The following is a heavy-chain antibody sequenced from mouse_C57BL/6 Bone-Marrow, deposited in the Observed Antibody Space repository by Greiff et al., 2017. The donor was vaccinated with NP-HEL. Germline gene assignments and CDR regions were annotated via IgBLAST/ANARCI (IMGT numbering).Heavy chain of an antibody. D-gene: IGHD1-1*01. J-gene: IGHJ4*01. Sequence: VQLQQSGAELVMPGASVKLSCKASGYTFTSYWMHWVKQRPGQGLEWIGEIDPSDSYTNYNQKFKGKSTLTVDKSSSTAYMQLSSLTSEDSAVYYCARFKGYYGNAMDYWGQGTSVTVSS. CDR3: ARFKGYYGNAMDY. CDR2: IDPSDSYT. V-gene: IGHV1-69*01. CDR1: GYTFTSYW.